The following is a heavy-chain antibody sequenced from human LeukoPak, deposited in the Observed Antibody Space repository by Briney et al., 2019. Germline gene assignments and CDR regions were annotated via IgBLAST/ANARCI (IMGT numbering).Heavy chain of an antibody. Sequence: ASVKVSCKASGYTFAGYYMHWVRQAPGQGLEWMGWINPNSGGTNYAQKFQGRVTMTRDTSISTAYMELSRLRSDDTAVYYCAREDYYGGNSGLPDYWGQGTLVTVSS. CDR2: INPNSGGT. CDR1: GYTFAGYY. CDR3: AREDYYGGNSGLPDY. V-gene: IGHV1-2*02. D-gene: IGHD4-23*01. J-gene: IGHJ4*02.